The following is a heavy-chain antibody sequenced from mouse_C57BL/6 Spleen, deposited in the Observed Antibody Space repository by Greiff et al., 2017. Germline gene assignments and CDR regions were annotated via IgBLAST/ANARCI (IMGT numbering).Heavy chain of an antibody. CDR2: IDPSDSYT. V-gene: IGHV1-69*01. CDR3: ARGELTWFAY. Sequence: QVQLQQPGAELVMPGASVKLSCKASGYTFTSYWMHWVKQRPGQGLEWIGEIDPSDSYTNYTQKFKGKSTLTVDKSSSTAYMQLSSLTSEDSAVYYCARGELTWFAYWGQGTLVTVSA. J-gene: IGHJ3*01. CDR1: GYTFTSYW.